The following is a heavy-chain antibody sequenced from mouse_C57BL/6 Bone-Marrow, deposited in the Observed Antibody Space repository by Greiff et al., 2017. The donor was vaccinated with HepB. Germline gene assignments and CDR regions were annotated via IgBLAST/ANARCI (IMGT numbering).Heavy chain of an antibody. V-gene: IGHV1-15*01. Sequence: QVQLQQSGAELVRPGASVTLSCKASGYTFTDYEMHWVKQTPVHGLEWIGAIDPETGGTAYNQKFKGKAILTADKSSSTAYMELRSLTSEDSAVYYCTRGEVDDYDPGFAYWGQGTLVTVSA. J-gene: IGHJ3*01. CDR2: IDPETGGT. CDR1: GYTFTDYE. CDR3: TRGEVDDYDPGFAY. D-gene: IGHD2-4*01.